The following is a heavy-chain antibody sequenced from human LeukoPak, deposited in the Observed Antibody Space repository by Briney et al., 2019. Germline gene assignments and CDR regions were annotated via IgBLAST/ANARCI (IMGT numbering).Heavy chain of an antibody. Sequence: GGSQRLSCAASGFTFSYYGMHWVRQAPGKGLEWVAFIRYDESKKFYGDSVKGRFTISRDNSKNTLYLQMNSLRTEDTAVYYCAKSHLPNAYSGTYYCDYWGQGTLVTVSS. CDR2: IRYDESKK. CDR3: AKSHLPNAYSGTYYCDY. CDR1: GFTFSYYG. D-gene: IGHD1-26*01. J-gene: IGHJ4*02. V-gene: IGHV3-30*02.